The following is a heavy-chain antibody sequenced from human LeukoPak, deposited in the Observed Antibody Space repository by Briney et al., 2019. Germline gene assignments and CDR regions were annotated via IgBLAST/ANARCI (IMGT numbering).Heavy chain of an antibody. CDR1: GFTFSSYG. D-gene: IGHD6-19*01. CDR3: AKRGSRWLAGHFDY. V-gene: IGHV3-30*18. CDR2: ISYDGNNK. J-gene: IGHJ4*02. Sequence: PGRSLRLSCAASGFTFSSYGMHWVRQAPGKGLEWVAVISYDGNNKYYADSVKGRFTISRDNSKNTLYLQMNSLRAEDTAVYYCAKRGSRWLAGHFDYWGQGTLVTVSS.